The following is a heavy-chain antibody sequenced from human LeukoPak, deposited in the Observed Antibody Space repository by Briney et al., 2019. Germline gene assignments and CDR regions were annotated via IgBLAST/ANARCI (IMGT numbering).Heavy chain of an antibody. Sequence: GGSLRLSCAASGFTFSSYAMSWVRQAPGKGLEWVSVISGSGGSTYYADSVKGRFTISRDNSKNTLYLQMNSLRAEDTAAYYCAEELWSPSTLYGMDVWGQGTTVTVSS. D-gene: IGHD3-10*01. V-gene: IGHV3-23*01. J-gene: IGHJ6*02. CDR2: ISGSGGST. CDR1: GFTFSSYA. CDR3: AEELWSPSTLYGMDV.